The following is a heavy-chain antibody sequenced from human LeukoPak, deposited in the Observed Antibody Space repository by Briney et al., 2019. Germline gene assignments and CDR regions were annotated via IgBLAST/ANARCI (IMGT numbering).Heavy chain of an antibody. CDR1: GGSISSSSYY. CDR3: ARDYYDSSGYYSYFDY. J-gene: IGHJ4*02. V-gene: IGHV4-39*07. D-gene: IGHD3-22*01. Sequence: PSETLSLTCTVSGGSISSSSYYWGWLRQPPGKGLEWIGSIYYSGSTYYNPSLKSRVTISVDTSKNQFSLKLSSVTAADTAVYYCARDYYDSSGYYSYFDYWGQGTLVTVSS. CDR2: IYYSGST.